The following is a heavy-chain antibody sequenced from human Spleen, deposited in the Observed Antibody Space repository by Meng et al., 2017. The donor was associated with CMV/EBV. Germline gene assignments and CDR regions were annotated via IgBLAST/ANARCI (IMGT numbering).Heavy chain of an antibody. V-gene: IGHV3-30-3*01. Sequence: QVQLVESGGGVVQPGRSLRLSCAASGFTFSSYAMHWVRQAPGKGLEWVAVISYDGSNKYYADSVKGRFTISRDNSKNTLYLQMNSLRAEDTAVYYCASPSGVGSSSWHEEFDYWGQGTLVTVSS. D-gene: IGHD6-13*01. CDR1: GFTFSSYA. CDR2: ISYDGSNK. CDR3: ASPSGVGSSSWHEEFDY. J-gene: IGHJ4*02.